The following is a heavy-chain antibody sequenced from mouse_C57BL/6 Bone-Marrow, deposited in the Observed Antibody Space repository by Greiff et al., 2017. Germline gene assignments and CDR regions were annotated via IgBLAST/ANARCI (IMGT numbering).Heavy chain of an antibody. D-gene: IGHD2-3*01. V-gene: IGHV1-64*01. CDR2: IHPNSGST. CDR3: ARWLLRAWFAY. J-gene: IGHJ3*01. Sequence: QVQLQQPGAELVKPGASVKLSCKASGYTFTSYWMHWVKQRPGQGLEWIGMIHPNSGSTNYNEKFKSKATLTVDKSSSTAYMQRSSLTSEDSAVYYCARWLLRAWFAYWGQGTLVTVSA. CDR1: GYTFTSYW.